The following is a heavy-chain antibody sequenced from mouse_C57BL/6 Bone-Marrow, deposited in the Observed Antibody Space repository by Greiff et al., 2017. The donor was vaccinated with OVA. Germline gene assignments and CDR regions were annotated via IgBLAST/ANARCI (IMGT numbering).Heavy chain of an antibody. CDR3: ARPLLRHWYFDV. J-gene: IGHJ1*03. V-gene: IGHV1-53*01. CDR1: GYTFTSYW. D-gene: IGHD1-2*01. CDR2: INPSNGGT. Sequence: QLQQPGTELVKPGASVKLSCKASGYTFTSYWMHWVKQRPGQGLEWIGNINPSNGGTNYNEKFKSKATLTVDKSSSTAYMQLSSLTSEDSAVYYGARPLLRHWYFDVWGTGTTVTVSS.